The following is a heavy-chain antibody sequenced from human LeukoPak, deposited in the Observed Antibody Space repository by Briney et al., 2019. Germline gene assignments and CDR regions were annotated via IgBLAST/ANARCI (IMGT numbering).Heavy chain of an antibody. CDR1: GFTFSSYS. V-gene: IGHV3-21*01. CDR2: ISSSSSYI. CDR3: ASSLGIPYYFDY. J-gene: IGHJ4*02. D-gene: IGHD7-27*01. Sequence: YPGGSLRISCAASGFTFSSYSMNWVRQAPGKGLEWVSSISSSSSYIYYADSVKGRFTISRDNAKNSLYLQMNSLRAEDTAVYYCASSLGIPYYFDYWGQGTLVTVSS.